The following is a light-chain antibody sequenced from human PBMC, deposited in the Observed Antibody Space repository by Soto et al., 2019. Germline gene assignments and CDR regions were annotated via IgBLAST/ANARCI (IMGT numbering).Light chain of an antibody. CDR3: QQYNKSPLT. CDR1: HSVSNN. CDR2: HAS. V-gene: IGKV3-15*01. Sequence: ELVMTQSPATLSVSPGERATLSCRASHSVSNNLAWYQQKPGQAPRLLIYHASTRATGIPARFSGSWSGTEFTLTISSLQSEDFAVYYCQQYNKSPLTFGGGNKVEIK. J-gene: IGKJ4*01.